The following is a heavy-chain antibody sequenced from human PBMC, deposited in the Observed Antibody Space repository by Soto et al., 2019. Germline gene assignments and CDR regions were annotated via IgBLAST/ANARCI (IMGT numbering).Heavy chain of an antibody. CDR3: AGDIRSGSYRFDY. V-gene: IGHV4-59*08. CDR1: DGSISMYY. CDR2: IYDSGST. J-gene: IGHJ4*02. D-gene: IGHD1-26*01. Sequence: SETLSLTCTVSDGSISMYYWSWLRQPPGKGLEWIGYIYDSGSTLYNPSLKSRVTISVDRPNNQFSLKLRSVTAADTAIYYCAGDIRSGSYRFDYWGQGTLVTVSS.